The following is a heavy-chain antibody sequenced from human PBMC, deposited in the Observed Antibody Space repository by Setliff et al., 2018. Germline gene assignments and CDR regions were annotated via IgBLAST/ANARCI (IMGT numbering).Heavy chain of an antibody. CDR2: IYYSGST. V-gene: IGHV4-39*07. J-gene: IGHJ3*02. D-gene: IGHD3-3*01. CDR1: GGSISSSSYY. CDR3: ARAPITVFGMWGAFDI. Sequence: SETLSLTCTVSGGSISSSSYYWGWVRQPPGKGLEWIGAIYYSGSTYYNPSLKSRVTISLDTSKNQFSLKMSSVTAADTAVYYCARAPITVFGMWGAFDIWGQGTMVTVS.